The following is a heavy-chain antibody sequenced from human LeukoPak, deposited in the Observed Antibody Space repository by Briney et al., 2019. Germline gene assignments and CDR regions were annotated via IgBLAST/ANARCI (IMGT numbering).Heavy chain of an antibody. CDR3: ARQPTTVTTFAFDI. V-gene: IGHV4-59*08. Sequence: SETLSLTCTVSGDTISTNYWSWIQQTPGKGLEWIGYIYYSGSTNYNPSLRSRVTISIDTSKNQFSLRLTSVTAADTAVYYCARQPTTVTTFAFDIWGQGTMVTVSS. CDR1: GDTISTNY. D-gene: IGHD4-17*01. J-gene: IGHJ3*02. CDR2: IYYSGST.